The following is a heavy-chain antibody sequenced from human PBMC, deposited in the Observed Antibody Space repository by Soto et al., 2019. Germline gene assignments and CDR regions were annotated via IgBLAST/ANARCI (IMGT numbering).Heavy chain of an antibody. V-gene: IGHV4-31*03. J-gene: IGHJ6*02. CDR1: GASISSGGLY. D-gene: IGHD1-1*01. CDR2: FYDSGNT. Sequence: QVQLQESGPRLVKPSETLSLTCIVSGASISSGGLYWSWVRQLPGRGLEWIGFFYDSGNTYYDASLKSRLTISVDRSNNQFSLKLASVTAADTAVYYCARGPRQLGGSFYYGMDVWGQGTTVTVSS. CDR3: ARGPRQLGGSFYYGMDV.